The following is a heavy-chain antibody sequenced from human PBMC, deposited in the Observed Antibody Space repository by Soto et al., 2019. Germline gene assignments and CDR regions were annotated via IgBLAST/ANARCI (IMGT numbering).Heavy chain of an antibody. CDR3: ARDDYGGNTYGMDV. Sequence: SETLSLTCTVSGGSISSGVYYWSWIRHHPGKGLEWIGYIYYSGITYYNPSLKSRVTISVDTSKNQFSLKLSSVTAADTAVYYCARDDYGGNTYGMDVWGQGTTVTVSS. J-gene: IGHJ6*02. CDR1: GGSISSGVYY. V-gene: IGHV4-31*03. CDR2: IYYSGIT. D-gene: IGHD4-17*01.